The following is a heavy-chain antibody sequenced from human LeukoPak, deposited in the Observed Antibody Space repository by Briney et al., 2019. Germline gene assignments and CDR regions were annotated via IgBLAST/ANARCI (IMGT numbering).Heavy chain of an antibody. CDR2: IKQDGSEK. J-gene: IGHJ6*03. D-gene: IGHD2-2*01. Sequence: GGSLRLSCAASGFTFSSYGMHWVRQAPGKGLEWVANIKQDGSEKYYVDSVKGRFTISRDNAKNSLYLQMNSLRAEDTAVYYCARDRTSYCSSTSCYVDYYYYYMDVWGKGTTVTVSS. V-gene: IGHV3-7*01. CDR3: ARDRTSYCSSTSCYVDYYYYYMDV. CDR1: GFTFSSYG.